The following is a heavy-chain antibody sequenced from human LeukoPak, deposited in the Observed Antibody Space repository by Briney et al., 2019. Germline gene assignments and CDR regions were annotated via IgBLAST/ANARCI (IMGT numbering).Heavy chain of an antibody. CDR1: GFTFSSYA. V-gene: IGHV3-23*01. J-gene: IGHJ4*02. CDR3: AKDLEGAIYYFDY. Sequence: GGSLRLSCAASGFTFSSYAIHWVRQAPGKGLDWVSTISGPGGSTYYADSVKGRFTISRDNSRNTVYLHMNSLRAEDTALYYCAKDLEGAIYYFDYWGQGTLVTVSS. D-gene: IGHD1-26*01. CDR2: ISGPGGST.